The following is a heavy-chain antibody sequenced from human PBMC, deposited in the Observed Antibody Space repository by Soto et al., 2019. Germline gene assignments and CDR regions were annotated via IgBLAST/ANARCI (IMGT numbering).Heavy chain of an antibody. CDR1: GGSFSGYY. CDR3: ARGWYYYYGMDV. CDR2: INHSGST. V-gene: IGHV4-34*01. J-gene: IGHJ6*02. Sequence: LSLTCAVYGGSFSGYYWSWIRQPPGKGLEWIGEINHSGSTNYNPSLKSRVTISVDTSKNQFSLKLSSVTAADTAVYYCARGWYYYYGMDVWGQGTRVTVSS.